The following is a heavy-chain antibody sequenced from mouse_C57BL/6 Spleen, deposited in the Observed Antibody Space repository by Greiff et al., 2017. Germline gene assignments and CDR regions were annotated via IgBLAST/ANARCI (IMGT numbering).Heavy chain of an antibody. V-gene: IGHV6-3*01. Sequence: EVHLVESGGGLVQPGGSMKLSCVASGFTFSNYWMNWVRQSPEKGLEWVAQIRLKSDNYATHYAESVKGRFTISRDDSKSSVYLQMNNLRAEDTGIYYCTRDGSWYFDVWGTGTTVTVSS. CDR2: IRLKSDNYAT. CDR1: GFTFSNYW. D-gene: IGHD1-1*01. CDR3: TRDGSWYFDV. J-gene: IGHJ1*03.